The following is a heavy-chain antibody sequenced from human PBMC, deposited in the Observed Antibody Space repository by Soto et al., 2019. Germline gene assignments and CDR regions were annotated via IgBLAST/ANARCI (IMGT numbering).Heavy chain of an antibody. D-gene: IGHD3-22*01. J-gene: IGHJ6*02. CDR3: AREGYYYYSSGYYYSLLYYYYYGMDV. V-gene: IGHV1-69*13. CDR2: ITPIFGTA. CDR1: GGTFSSYA. Sequence: ASVKVSCKASGGTFSSYAISWVRQAPGQGLERMGGITPIFGTANYAQKFQGRVTITADESTSTAYMELSSLRSEDTAVYYCAREGYYYYSSGYYYSLLYYYYYGMDVWGQGTTVTVSS.